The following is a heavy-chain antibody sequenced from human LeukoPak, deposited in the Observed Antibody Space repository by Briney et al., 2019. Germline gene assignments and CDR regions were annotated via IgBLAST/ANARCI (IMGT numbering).Heavy chain of an antibody. Sequence: SETLSLTCTVSGGSISSYYWSWIRQPPGKGLEWIGYIYYSGSTNYNPSLKSRVTISVDTSKNQFSLKLSSVTAADTAVYYCARDYGSGSSGNWFDPWGQGTLVTVSS. CDR2: IYYSGST. J-gene: IGHJ5*02. D-gene: IGHD3-10*01. V-gene: IGHV4-59*01. CDR1: GGSISSYY. CDR3: ARDYGSGSSGNWFDP.